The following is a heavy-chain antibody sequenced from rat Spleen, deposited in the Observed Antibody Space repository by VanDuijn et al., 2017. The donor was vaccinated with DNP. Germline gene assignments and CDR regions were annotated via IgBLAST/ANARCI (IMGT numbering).Heavy chain of an antibody. J-gene: IGHJ2*01. D-gene: IGHD1-4*01. Sequence: EVQLQESGPGLVEPSQSLSLTCSVTGYSITRSYRWNWIRKFPGNKLEWMGYINIADSTYYNPSLKSRISITKDTSKNQLVLQVKSVTTEDTAMYNCASGPNGYNYLDYWGQGVMVTVSS. CDR2: INIADST. CDR3: ASGPNGYNYLDY. V-gene: IGHV3-3*01. CDR1: GYSITRSYR.